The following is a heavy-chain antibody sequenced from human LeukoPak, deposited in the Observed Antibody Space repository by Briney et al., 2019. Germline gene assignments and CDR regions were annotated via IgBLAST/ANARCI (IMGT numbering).Heavy chain of an antibody. J-gene: IGHJ6*03. Sequence: AGTLRLSCAASGCTFSYYSMNWVRQAPGKGLGRVSYMSSNSSTISYADSVNGRFTIIRENAKHSQFLLMNSLIDDDTAAYYFATAATITDRSGRYYHYYMDVWGQGTTVTVSS. CDR1: GCTFSYYS. CDR3: ATAATITDRSGRYYHYYMDV. V-gene: IGHV3-48*02. D-gene: IGHD6-25*01. CDR2: MSSNSSTI.